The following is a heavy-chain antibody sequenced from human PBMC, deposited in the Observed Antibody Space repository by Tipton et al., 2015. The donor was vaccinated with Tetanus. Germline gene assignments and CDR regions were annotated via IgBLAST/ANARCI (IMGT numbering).Heavy chain of an antibody. J-gene: IGHJ4*02. Sequence: TLSLTCTVSGGSISSGGYYCSWIRQYPGKGLEWIGYIYYSGSTYYNPSLKSRVTISVDTSKNQFSLKLSSVTAADTAVYYCARGGSYHTPPGYWGQGTLVTVSS. CDR1: GGSISSGGYY. D-gene: IGHD1-26*01. V-gene: IGHV4-31*03. CDR2: IYYSGST. CDR3: ARGGSYHTPPGY.